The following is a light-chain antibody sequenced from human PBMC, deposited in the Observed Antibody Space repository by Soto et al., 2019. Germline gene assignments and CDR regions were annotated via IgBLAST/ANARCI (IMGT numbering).Light chain of an antibody. V-gene: IGKV1-12*01. CDR1: QDIGNF. Sequence: DNQVPPSPSSVSASVGDRVIITCRASQDIGNFLAWYQQTPGKAPKLLIHGASSLYRGVASRFSGGGTGTDFTLTIISLQPEDFATYYCQQTRAFPRTFGQGTKVDIK. J-gene: IGKJ2*01. CDR3: QQTRAFPRT. CDR2: GAS.